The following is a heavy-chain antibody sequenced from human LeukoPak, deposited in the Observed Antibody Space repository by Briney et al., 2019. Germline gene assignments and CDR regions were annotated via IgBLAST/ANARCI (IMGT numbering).Heavy chain of an antibody. Sequence: SETLSVTCTVSGGSISSYYWSWIRQPPGKGLEWIGYIYYSGSTNYNPSLKSRVTISVDTSKNQFSLKLRSVTAADTAVYYCARVTGYVIEDNFDYWGQGTLVTVSS. CDR3: ARVTGYVIEDNFDY. CDR2: IYYSGST. J-gene: IGHJ4*02. V-gene: IGHV4-59*01. CDR1: GGSISSYY. D-gene: IGHD2-15*01.